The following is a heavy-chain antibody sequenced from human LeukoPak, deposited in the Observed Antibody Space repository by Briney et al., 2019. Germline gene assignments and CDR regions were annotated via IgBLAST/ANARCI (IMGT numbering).Heavy chain of an antibody. V-gene: IGHV1-2*02. CDR1: GYTFTGYY. Sequence: ASVKVSCKASGYTFTGYYMHWVRQAPGQGLEWMGWINPNSGGTNYAQKFQGRVTMTRDTSISTAYMELSRLRSDDTAVYYCARVIDLGDSGDSGGFQHWGQGTLVTVSS. CDR3: ARVIDLGDSGDSGGFQH. CDR2: INPNSGGT. J-gene: IGHJ1*01. D-gene: IGHD4-17*01.